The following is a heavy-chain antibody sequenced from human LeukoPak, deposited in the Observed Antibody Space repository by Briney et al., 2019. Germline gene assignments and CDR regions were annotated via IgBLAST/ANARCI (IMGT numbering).Heavy chain of an antibody. CDR1: GFTFSSYS. CDR2: ISSSSSYI. J-gene: IGHJ4*02. D-gene: IGHD6-6*01. Sequence: GGFLRLSCAASGFTFSSYSMNWVRQAPGKGLEWVSSISSSSSYIYYADTVKGRFTISRDNAKNSLYLQMDSLRAEDTAVYYCARDVRDEYSSSSGGYWGQGTLVTVSS. V-gene: IGHV3-21*01. CDR3: ARDVRDEYSSSSGGY.